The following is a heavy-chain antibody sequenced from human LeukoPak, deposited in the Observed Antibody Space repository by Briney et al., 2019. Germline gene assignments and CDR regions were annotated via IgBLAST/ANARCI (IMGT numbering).Heavy chain of an antibody. Sequence: PGGSLRLSCVASGFNFNTYTMNWVRQAPGKGLEWVASIISSSSHLYYADSLKGRFTISRDNAKNSVYLQMSSLRVEDTAVYYCARDLQDFDYWGQGTLVTVSS. CDR3: ARDLQDFDY. V-gene: IGHV3-21*01. J-gene: IGHJ4*02. CDR2: IISSSSHL. CDR1: GFNFNTYT.